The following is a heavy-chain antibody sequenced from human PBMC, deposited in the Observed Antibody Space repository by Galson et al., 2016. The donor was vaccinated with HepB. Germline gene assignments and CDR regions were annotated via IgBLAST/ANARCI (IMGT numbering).Heavy chain of an antibody. CDR2: LGWDGDQ. V-gene: IGHV2-70*01. CDR3: ARCDFGGNFLDY. D-gene: IGHD4-23*01. Sequence: PALVKPTQTLTLTCTFTGFSLTTRGMCVSWIRQPPGKALEWLALLGWDGDQYYTTSMKTRLTISKEPSKNQVLLTMTNMDPVATATYYCARCDFGGNFLDYWGQGTLVTVSS. J-gene: IGHJ4*02. CDR1: GFSLTTRGMC.